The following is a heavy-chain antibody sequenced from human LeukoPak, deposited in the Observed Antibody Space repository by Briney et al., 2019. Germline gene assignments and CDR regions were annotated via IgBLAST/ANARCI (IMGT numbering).Heavy chain of an antibody. Sequence: GRSLRLSCAASGFTFSSYAMHWVRQAPGKGLEWVAVISYDGSNKYYADSVKGRFTISRDNSKNTLYLQMNSLRAEDTAVYYCARDTIAVAGPLGYNFGYWGQGTLVTVSS. CDR1: GFTFSSYA. CDR2: ISYDGSNK. V-gene: IGHV3-30*04. D-gene: IGHD6-19*01. J-gene: IGHJ4*02. CDR3: ARDTIAVAGPLGYNFGY.